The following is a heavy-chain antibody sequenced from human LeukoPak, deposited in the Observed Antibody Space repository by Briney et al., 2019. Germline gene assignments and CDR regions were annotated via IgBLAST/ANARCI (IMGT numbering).Heavy chain of an antibody. D-gene: IGHD6-13*01. CDR1: GFTFRTNW. CDR2: IKQDGREK. CDR3: ARPRDSGWSKTWDY. J-gene: IGHJ4*02. V-gene: IGHV3-7*03. Sequence: GGSLRLSCEGSGFTFRTNWMTTVSQAPGKGLERIANIKQDGREKYEVDAVQGRFTISRDNAQNSLYLQMNSLRAEDTAVYYCARPRDSGWSKTWDYWGQGTLVTVSS.